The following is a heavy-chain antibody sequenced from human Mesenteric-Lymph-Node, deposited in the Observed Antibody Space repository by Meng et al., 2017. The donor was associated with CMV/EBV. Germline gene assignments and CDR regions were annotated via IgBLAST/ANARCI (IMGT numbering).Heavy chain of an antibody. D-gene: IGHD1-26*01. Sequence: CAHSRYTFSALGPPWVRQGPGMGLVWVSRSRSDGSSTTYADSVKGRFTSSRENAKNTLYLQMNSLRAEDTAVYYCARDMGIVGANDYWGRGTLVTVSS. CDR2: SRSDGSST. CDR3: ARDMGIVGANDY. V-gene: IGHV3-74*01. CDR1: RYTFSALG. J-gene: IGHJ4*02.